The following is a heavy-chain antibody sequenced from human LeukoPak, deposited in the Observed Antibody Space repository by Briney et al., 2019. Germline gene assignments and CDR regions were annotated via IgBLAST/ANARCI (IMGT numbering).Heavy chain of an antibody. CDR2: IYYSGST. V-gene: IGHV4-39*01. D-gene: IGHD2-15*01. CDR3: ARRYCSGGSCYFDY. J-gene: IGHJ4*02. Sequence: PSETLSLTCTVSGGPISSSSYYWGWIPQPPGKGLERIGSIYYSGSTYSNPSLKSRVTISVDTSKNQFSLKLSSVTAADTAVYYCARRYCSGGSCYFDYWGQGTLVTVSS. CDR1: GGPISSSSYY.